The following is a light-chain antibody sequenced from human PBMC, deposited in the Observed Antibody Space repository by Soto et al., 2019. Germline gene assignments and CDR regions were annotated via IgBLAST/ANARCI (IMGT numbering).Light chain of an antibody. CDR1: HSVTNN. J-gene: IGKJ1*01. V-gene: IGKV3-15*01. CDR3: QQYNNLLWT. CDR2: GAS. Sequence: EIVLTQSPGTLSLSPGERATLSCRASHSVTNNYLAWFQQKPGQAPRLLIYGASTRATGIPARFSGSGSGTEFTLTISSLQSEDFAVYYCQQYNNLLWTFGQGTKVDI.